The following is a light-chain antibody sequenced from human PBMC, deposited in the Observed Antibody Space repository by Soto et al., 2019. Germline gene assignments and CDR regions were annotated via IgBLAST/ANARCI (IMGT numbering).Light chain of an antibody. CDR3: QRHDNYPLS. CDR1: QGISSH. CDR2: AAS. J-gene: IGKJ4*01. V-gene: IGKV1-9*01. Sequence: DIQLTQSPSFLSASVGDRVTSTCRASQGISSHLAWYQQKPGRAPKLLIYAASTLQSGVPSRFSGGGSGTEFTLTISSLQPEDFANYYCQRHDNYPLSFGGGTQVEIK.